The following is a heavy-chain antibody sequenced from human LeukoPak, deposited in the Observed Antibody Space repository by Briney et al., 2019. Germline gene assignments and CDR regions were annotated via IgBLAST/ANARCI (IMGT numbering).Heavy chain of an antibody. CDR3: AKIRACTTTSCYRTYGMDV. V-gene: IGHV3-23*01. CDR2: ISSSGDST. CDR1: GFTFSSYA. Sequence: SGGSLRLSCAASGFTFSSYAMTWVRQAPGKGLEWVSVISSSGDSTYYADSVKGRFTISRDTSTNTLYLQINSLRAEDTAVYYCAKIRACTTTSCYRTYGMDVWGQGTTVTVSS. J-gene: IGHJ6*02. D-gene: IGHD2-2*01.